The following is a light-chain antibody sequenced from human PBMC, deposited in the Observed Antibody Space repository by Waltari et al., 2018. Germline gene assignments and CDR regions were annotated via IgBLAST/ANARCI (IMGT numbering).Light chain of an antibody. CDR2: EVH. CDR3: SSYTRSGPL. J-gene: IGLJ3*02. CDR1: SSDVGVYNY. Sequence: QSALTQPASVSGSPGQSITISCTGTSSDVGVYNYVSWYQQHPGKAPKLVIYEVHNRPSGVSNRFSGSKSGNTASLTISGLQAEDEADYYCSSYTRSGPLFGGGTKLTVL. V-gene: IGLV2-14*01.